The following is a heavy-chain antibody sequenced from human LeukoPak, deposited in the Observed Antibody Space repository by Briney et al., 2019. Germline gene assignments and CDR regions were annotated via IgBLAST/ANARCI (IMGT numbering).Heavy chain of an antibody. J-gene: IGHJ6*03. Sequence: QPGGSLRLSCAASGFTFSSYEMNWVRQAPGKGLEWVSYISGSGSAIYYADSVKGRFTISRDNAKNSLYLQMNSLRAEDTAVYYCARDGYHYYGSGTYFGYYYMDVWGKGTTVTISS. D-gene: IGHD3-10*01. CDR3: ARDGYHYYGSGTYFGYYYMDV. CDR1: GFTFSSYE. CDR2: ISGSGSAI. V-gene: IGHV3-48*03.